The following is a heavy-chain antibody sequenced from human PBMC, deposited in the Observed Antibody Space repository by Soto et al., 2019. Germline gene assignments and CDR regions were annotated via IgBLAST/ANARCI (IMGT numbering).Heavy chain of an antibody. Sequence: GGSRRLSWAASGFTFTNYWMQWVRQAPGKGLVWVSRINSDGSSTSHADSVKGRFTISRDNAKNTLYLQMSSLSAADTSVYYCARPQYLPDDVFDVWGRGTVVTVSS. J-gene: IGHJ3*01. CDR3: ARPQYLPDDVFDV. CDR2: INSDGSST. V-gene: IGHV3-74*01. CDR1: GFTFTNYW. D-gene: IGHD2-2*01.